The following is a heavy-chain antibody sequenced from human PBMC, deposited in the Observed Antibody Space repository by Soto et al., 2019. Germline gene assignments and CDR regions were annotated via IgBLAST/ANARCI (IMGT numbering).Heavy chain of an antibody. Sequence: QVQLQESGPGLVKPSETLSLTCTVSGGSVSSGSYYWSWIRQPPGKGLEWIGYIYYSGSTNYNPSLKSRVTISVDTSKNQFSLKLSSATAADTAVYYCARTDYGDFDYWGQGTLVTVSS. CDR1: GGSVSSGSYY. V-gene: IGHV4-61*01. CDR3: ARTDYGDFDY. J-gene: IGHJ4*02. CDR2: IYYSGST. D-gene: IGHD4-17*01.